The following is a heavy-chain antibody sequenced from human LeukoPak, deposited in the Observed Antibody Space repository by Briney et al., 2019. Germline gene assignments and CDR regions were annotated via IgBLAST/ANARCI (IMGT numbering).Heavy chain of an antibody. D-gene: IGHD3-10*01. CDR3: ARVAYGSGSYYNFIRKLENYYYYYMDV. Sequence: SETLSLTCTVSGGSISSSSYYWGWIRQPPGKGLEWIGSIYFSGNTYHNPSLKSRVTISVETSKNQFSLQLSSVTAADTAVYYCARVAYGSGSYYNFIRKLENYYYYYMDVWAKGTTVTISS. J-gene: IGHJ6*03. CDR2: IYFSGNT. V-gene: IGHV4-39*07. CDR1: GGSISSSSYY.